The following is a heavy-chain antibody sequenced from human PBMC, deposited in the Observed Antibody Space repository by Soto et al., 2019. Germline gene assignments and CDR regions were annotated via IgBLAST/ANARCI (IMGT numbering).Heavy chain of an antibody. CDR3: ARFTAGYSSSWTSYTKTHNWFDP. D-gene: IGHD6-13*01. CDR2: INAGNGNT. J-gene: IGHJ5*02. CDR1: GYTFTSYA. Sequence: ASVKVSCKASGYTFTSYAMHWVRQAPGQRLEWMGWINAGNGNTKYSQKFQGRVTITRDTSASTAYMELSSLRSEDTAVYYCARFTAGYSSSWTSYTKTHNWFDPWGQGTLVTVSS. V-gene: IGHV1-3*01.